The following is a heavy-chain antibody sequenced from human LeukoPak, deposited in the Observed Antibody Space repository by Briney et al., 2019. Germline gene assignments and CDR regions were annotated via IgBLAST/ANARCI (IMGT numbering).Heavy chain of an antibody. J-gene: IGHJ6*02. CDR3: ARGIAAAGEGGMDV. D-gene: IGHD6-13*01. CDR1: GYTFTNYG. CDR2: ISAYNGNT. Sequence: ASVKVSCKASGYTFTNYGINWVRQAPGQGLEWMGWISAYNGNTNYAQKLQGRVTMTTDTSTSTAYMELRSLRSDDTAVYYCARGIAAAGEGGMDVWGQGTTVTVSS. V-gene: IGHV1-18*01.